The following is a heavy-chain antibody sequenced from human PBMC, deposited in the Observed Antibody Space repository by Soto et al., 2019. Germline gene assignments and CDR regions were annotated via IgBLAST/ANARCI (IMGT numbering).Heavy chain of an antibody. V-gene: IGHV3-30*18. CDR3: AKDYDSSALDP. CDR1: GFTFSSYG. D-gene: IGHD3-22*01. J-gene: IGHJ5*02. Sequence: QVQLVESGGGVVQPGRSLRLSCAASGFTFSSYGMHWVRQAPGKGLEWVAVISYDGSNKYYADSLKGRFTISRDNSKNTLYLQMNSLRAEDTAVYYCAKDYDSSALDPWGQGTLVTVSS. CDR2: ISYDGSNK.